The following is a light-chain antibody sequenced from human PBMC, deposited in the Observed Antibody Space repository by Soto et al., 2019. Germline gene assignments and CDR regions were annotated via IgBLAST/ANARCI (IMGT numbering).Light chain of an antibody. V-gene: IGLV2-14*01. CDR1: SSDVGGYNY. Sequence: QSALTQPASVSGSPGQSITISCTGTSSDVGGYNYVSWYQQHPGKAPKLMIYEVSNRPSGVSNRFSGSKSGNTASLTISGLQADDEADYYCTSYTSSSTLVFGGGTKVTAL. J-gene: IGLJ2*01. CDR3: TSYTSSSTLV. CDR2: EVS.